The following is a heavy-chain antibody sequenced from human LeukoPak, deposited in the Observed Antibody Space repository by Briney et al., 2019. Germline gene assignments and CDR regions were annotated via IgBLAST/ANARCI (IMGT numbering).Heavy chain of an antibody. D-gene: IGHD6-25*01. J-gene: IGHJ6*03. CDR2: INSDGTST. V-gene: IGHV3-74*01. Sequence: TGGSLRLSCAASGFTFSSYWMHWVRQAPGKGLVWVSRINSDGTSTTYADSVKGRFTVSRDNAKNTLYLQMNSLRAEDTAVYYCARDRGRYYMDVWGKGTTVTISS. CDR1: GFTFSSYW. CDR3: ARDRGRYYMDV.